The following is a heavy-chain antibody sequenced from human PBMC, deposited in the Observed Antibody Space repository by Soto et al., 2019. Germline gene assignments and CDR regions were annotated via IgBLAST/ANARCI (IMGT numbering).Heavy chain of an antibody. CDR1: GFTFSSYA. Sequence: GGSLRLSCAASGFTFSSYAMHWVRQAPGKGLEWGAVISYDGSNKYYADSVKVRFTISRDNSKNTPYLQMNSLRAEDTAVYHCARVPVHDFWSGYKGYYYYGMDVWGQGTTVTVSS. V-gene: IGHV3-30-3*01. J-gene: IGHJ6*02. CDR3: ARVPVHDFWSGYKGYYYYGMDV. D-gene: IGHD3-3*01. CDR2: ISYDGSNK.